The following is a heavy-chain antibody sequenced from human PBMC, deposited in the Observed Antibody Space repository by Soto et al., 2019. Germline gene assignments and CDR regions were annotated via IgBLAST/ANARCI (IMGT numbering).Heavy chain of an antibody. V-gene: IGHV3-7*04. CDR2: IKEDGSQY. D-gene: IGHD3-10*01. Sequence: EMQLVDSGGGLVQPGDSLRLSCVASGFSFSNYWMAWVRQAPGKGLEWVANIKEDGSQYTYVASVKSRLTISRDNAENSLSLQMNSLRAEDTAVYYCARETQYYATWGQGTLVTVSS. CDR1: GFSFSNYW. J-gene: IGHJ4*02. CDR3: ARETQYYAT.